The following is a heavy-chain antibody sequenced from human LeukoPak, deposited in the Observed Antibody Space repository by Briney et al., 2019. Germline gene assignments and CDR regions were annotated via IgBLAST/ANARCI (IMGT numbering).Heavy chain of an antibody. CDR3: ATPNPSCAFDI. V-gene: IGHV4-31*03. CDR2: IYYSESI. CDR1: SGFISSGGYY. Sequence: SETLSLTCTVSSGFISSGGYYWSWIRQHPWNGLEWIGYIYYSESIYYNPSLKSRCTISVDTSKNQFSLELRSVTAADTAVYYCATPNPSCAFDIWGQGTMVTVSS. J-gene: IGHJ3*02. D-gene: IGHD1-14*01.